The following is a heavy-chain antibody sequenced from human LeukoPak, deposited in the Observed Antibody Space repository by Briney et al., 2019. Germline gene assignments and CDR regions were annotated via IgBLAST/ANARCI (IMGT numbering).Heavy chain of an antibody. CDR3: ARDIRWFGTFDY. CDR2: INSDGSST. V-gene: IGHV3-74*01. CDR1: GFTFSSYW. Sequence: GGSLRLSCAASGFTFSSYWMHWVRHAPGKGLVWVSRINSDGSSTSYADSVKGRFTISRDNAKNSLYLQMNSLRAEDTAVYYCARDIRWFGTFDYWGQGTLVTVSS. J-gene: IGHJ4*02. D-gene: IGHD3-10*01.